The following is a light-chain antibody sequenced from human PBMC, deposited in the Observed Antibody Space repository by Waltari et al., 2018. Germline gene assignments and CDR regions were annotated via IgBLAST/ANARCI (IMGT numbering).Light chain of an antibody. J-gene: IGLJ3*02. CDR1: SRDIRMYDI. CDR2: DVS. CDR3: CSYAGNYVWV. Sequence: QSALTQPAAVSGSPGQSVTISCTGASRDIRMYDIVSWYQQHPGNAPKLVISDVSKRPSGVSDRFSGSKSGDTASLTISGLQFEDEADYYCCSYAGNYVWVFGGGTRLTVL. V-gene: IGLV2-23*02.